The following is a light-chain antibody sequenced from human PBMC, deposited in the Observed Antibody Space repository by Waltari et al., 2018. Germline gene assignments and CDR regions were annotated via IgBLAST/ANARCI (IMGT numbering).Light chain of an antibody. V-gene: IGLV1-44*01. CDR2: SNT. CDR1: DSNIGTHV. CDR3: SAWDDSLNIYV. J-gene: IGLJ1*01. Sequence: QSVLTQSPSMSGAPGQTITISCSGSDSNIGTHVVHWYQHFPGAAPRLLIYSNTQRPSGVPDRISGSKSGSSASLVISGLQSDDEADYYCSAWDDSLNIYVFGAATQVTV.